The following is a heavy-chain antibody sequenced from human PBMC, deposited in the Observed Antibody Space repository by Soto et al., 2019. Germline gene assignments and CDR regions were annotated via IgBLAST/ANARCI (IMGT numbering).Heavy chain of an antibody. V-gene: IGHV4-59*01. D-gene: IGHD2-15*01. CDR3: ASFQAMDCSGGSCYPGGFHWFDP. CDR2: IYYSGST. Sequence: SETLPLTCNVSGGSISSYYWSWIRQPTGKGLEWIGYIYYSGSTNYNPSLKSRVTISVDTSKNQFSLKLSSVTAADTAVYYCASFQAMDCSGGSCYPGGFHWFDPWGQGTLVTVSS. J-gene: IGHJ5*02. CDR1: GGSISSYY.